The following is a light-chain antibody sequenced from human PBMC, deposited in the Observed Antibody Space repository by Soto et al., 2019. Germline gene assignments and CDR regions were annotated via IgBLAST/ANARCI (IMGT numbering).Light chain of an antibody. CDR1: PSISSSY. J-gene: IGKJ5*01. CDR2: GAS. Sequence: EVVMTQSPATLSLSPGERATLSCRASPSISSSYLAWYQQKPGQAPRLLISGASSRATGIPARFSGSGSGTDFTLTISRLEPEDFAVYYCQQYGTSPPITFGQGTRLEIK. CDR3: QQYGTSPPIT. V-gene: IGKV3-20*01.